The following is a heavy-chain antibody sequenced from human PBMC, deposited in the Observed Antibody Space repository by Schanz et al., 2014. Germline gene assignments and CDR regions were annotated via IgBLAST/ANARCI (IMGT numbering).Heavy chain of an antibody. V-gene: IGHV1-2*06. J-gene: IGHJ4*02. CDR2: ISPNSGDT. CDR1: GYTFIDYS. Sequence: QVRLVQSGAEVKKPGASVKVSCKASGYTFIDYSLNWVRQAPGQGLEWMGRISPNSGDTHSAQKFQGRVTMTWDRSISTANMELSRLRSDDTAVYYCARSFAFAPLLTPASSSWATPGDYWGQGTLVTVSS. CDR3: ARSFAFAPLLTPASSSWATPGDY. D-gene: IGHD6-13*01.